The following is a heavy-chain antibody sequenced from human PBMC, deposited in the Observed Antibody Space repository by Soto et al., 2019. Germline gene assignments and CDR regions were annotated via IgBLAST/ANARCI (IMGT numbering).Heavy chain of an antibody. Sequence: QVQLVQSGAEMKKPGSSVKVSCQSSGGTFNTYAMNWVRQAPGQGPEWMGDISPMFGAANYAPKFQGRVTITADESTGTSYMQLRSLTSEDTALYFCAREVQVHSPAFVYWGQGILVTVSS. CDR1: GGTFNTYA. V-gene: IGHV1-69*19. CDR3: AREVQVHSPAFVY. D-gene: IGHD2-15*01. J-gene: IGHJ4*02. CDR2: ISPMFGAA.